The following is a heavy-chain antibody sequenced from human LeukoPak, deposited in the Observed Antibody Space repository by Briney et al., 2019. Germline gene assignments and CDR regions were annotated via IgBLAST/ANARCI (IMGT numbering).Heavy chain of an antibody. V-gene: IGHV4-61*01. CDR2: IYYSGST. CDR3: ARSYYSGTYYWFDP. J-gene: IGHJ5*02. Sequence: SETLSLTCTVSGGSVSSGSYYWSWIRQPPGKGLEWIGYIYYSGSTNYNPSLKSRVTISVDTSRNQFSLKLSSVTAADTAVYYCARSYYSGTYYWFDPWGQGTLVTVSS. D-gene: IGHD1-26*01. CDR1: GGSVSSGSYY.